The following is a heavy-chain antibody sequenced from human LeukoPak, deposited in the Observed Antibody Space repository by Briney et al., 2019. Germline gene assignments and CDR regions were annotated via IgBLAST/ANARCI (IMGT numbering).Heavy chain of an antibody. D-gene: IGHD6-6*01. CDR3: ARGGAARPDY. CDR2: ISNTAGAI. Sequence: GGSLRLSCAASGFTFSNYGINWVRQTPRKGLEWVSYISNTAGAINYADSVRGRFTISRDNAKNLLFLQMNSLRPEDTAVYYCARGGAARPDYWGQGTLVTVSS. J-gene: IGHJ4*02. CDR1: GFTFSNYG. V-gene: IGHV3-48*01.